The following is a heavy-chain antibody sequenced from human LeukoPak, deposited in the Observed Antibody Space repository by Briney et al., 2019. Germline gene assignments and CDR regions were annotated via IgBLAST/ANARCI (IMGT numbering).Heavy chain of an antibody. CDR2: ISSSSSYI. D-gene: IGHD4-17*01. V-gene: IGHV3-21*01. CDR1: GFTFSSYS. CDR3: ARDRDYGDYVDAFDT. J-gene: IGHJ3*02. Sequence: GGSLRLSCAASGFTFSSYSMNWVRQAPGKGLEWVSSISSSSSYIYYADSVKGRFTISRDNAKNSLYLQMNSLRAEDTAVYYCARDRDYGDYVDAFDTWGQGTMVTVSS.